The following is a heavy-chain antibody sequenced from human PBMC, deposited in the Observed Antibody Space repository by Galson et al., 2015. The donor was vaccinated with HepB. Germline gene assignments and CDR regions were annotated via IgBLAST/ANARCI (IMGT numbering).Heavy chain of an antibody. CDR1: GFTFSSYA. CDR3: ARDFNLWLVLGDY. D-gene: IGHD6-19*01. CDR2: ISYDGSNK. V-gene: IGHV3-30*04. Sequence: SLRLSCAASGFTFSSYAMHWVRQAPGKGLEWMAVISYDGSNKYYADSVKGRFTISRDNSKNTLYLQMNSLRAEDTAVYYCARDFNLWLVLGDYWGQGTLVTVSS. J-gene: IGHJ4*02.